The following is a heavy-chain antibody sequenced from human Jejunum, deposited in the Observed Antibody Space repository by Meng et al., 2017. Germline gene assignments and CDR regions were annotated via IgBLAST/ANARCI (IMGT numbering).Heavy chain of an antibody. CDR3: FHSKYSFDL. V-gene: IGHV4-34*01. CDR2: INHSGST. J-gene: IGHJ4*02. CDR1: GGSFSNYH. Sequence: GSLRLSCAVDGGSFSNYHWTWTRQPPGKGLEWIGEINHSGSTHYTPSLNGRVTISGDTSKNQFSLTLSSVTAADAAVYYCFHSKYSFDLWGQGTLVTVSS. D-gene: IGHD5-18*01.